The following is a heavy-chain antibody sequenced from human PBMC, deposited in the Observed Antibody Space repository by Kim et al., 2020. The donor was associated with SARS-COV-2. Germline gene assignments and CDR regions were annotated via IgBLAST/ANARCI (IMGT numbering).Heavy chain of an antibody. J-gene: IGHJ4*02. CDR3: AILKEVAAGEADY. D-gene: IGHD3-10*01. CDR2: MNPNSGNT. V-gene: IGHV1-8*01. Sequence: ASVKVSCKASGYTFTSYDINWVRQATGQGLEWMGWMNPNSGNTGYAQKFQGRVTMTRNTSISTAYMELSSLRSEDTAVYYCAILKEVAAGEADYWGQGTLVTVSS. CDR1: GYTFTSYD.